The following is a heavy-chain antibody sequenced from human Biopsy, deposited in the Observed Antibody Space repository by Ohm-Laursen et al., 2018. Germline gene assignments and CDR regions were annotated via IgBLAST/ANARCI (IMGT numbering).Heavy chain of an antibody. CDR3: ARELGDFWGGRQFDF. J-gene: IGHJ5*01. V-gene: IGHV1-2*02. D-gene: IGHD3-3*01. CDR2: IDPKSGGT. CDR1: AYSFGDHR. Sequence: SVKVSCKASAYSFGDHRIHWVRQAPGHGLEWMGWIDPKSGGTNYAQKFQGRVTMTRDTSISTTYMELRRLTSDDTAVFYCARELGDFWGGRQFDFWGQGTLVTVSS.